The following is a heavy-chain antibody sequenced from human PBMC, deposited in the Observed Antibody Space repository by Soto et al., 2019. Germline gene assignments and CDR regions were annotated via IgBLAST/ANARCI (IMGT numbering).Heavy chain of an antibody. D-gene: IGHD3-16*01. V-gene: IGHV1-3*01. CDR2: INAGNGNT. J-gene: IGHJ4*02. CDR3: ARLNYGTRDFDY. CDR1: GYTFTSYA. Sequence: ASVKVSCKASGYTFTSYAMHWVCQAPGQRLEWMGWINAGNGNTEYSQKFQGRVTITRDTSASTAYMELSSLRSEDTAVYYCARLNYGTRDFDYWGQGTLVTVSS.